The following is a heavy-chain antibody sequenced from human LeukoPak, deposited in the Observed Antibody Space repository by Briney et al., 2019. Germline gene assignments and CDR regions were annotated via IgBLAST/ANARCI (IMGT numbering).Heavy chain of an antibody. V-gene: IGHV4-34*01. CDR1: GGSFSGYY. J-gene: IGHJ4*02. Sequence: SETLSLTCAVYGGSFSGYYWSWIRQPPGKGLEWIGEINHSGSTNYNPSLKSRVTISVDTSKNQFSLKLSSVTAADTAVYYCARRMNLYCSSTSCYPSGRDYWGQGTLVTVSS. CDR2: INHSGST. D-gene: IGHD2-2*01. CDR3: ARRMNLYCSSTSCYPSGRDY.